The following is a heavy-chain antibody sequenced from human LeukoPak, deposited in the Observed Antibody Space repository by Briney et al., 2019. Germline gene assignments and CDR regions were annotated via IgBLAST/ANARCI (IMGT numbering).Heavy chain of an antibody. CDR1: GGTFSSYA. CDR2: IIPIFGTA. J-gene: IGHJ6*02. Sequence: GASVKVSFKASGGTFSSYAISWVRQAPGQGLEWMGGIIPIFGTANYAQKFQGRVTITADESTSTAYMELSSLRSEDTAVYYCARGPRFGESVYYYGMDVWGQGTTVTVSS. CDR3: ARGPRFGESVYYYGMDV. V-gene: IGHV1-69*13. D-gene: IGHD3-10*02.